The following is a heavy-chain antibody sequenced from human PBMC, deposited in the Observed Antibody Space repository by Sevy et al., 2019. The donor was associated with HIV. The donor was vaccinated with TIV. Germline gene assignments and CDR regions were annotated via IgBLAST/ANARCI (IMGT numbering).Heavy chain of an antibody. D-gene: IGHD6-19*01. CDR2: IFPIFGTA. V-gene: IGHV1-69*13. CDR3: ARGLAVSVDF. J-gene: IGHJ4*02. CDR1: GGTFSSSA. Sequence: ASVKVSCKASGGTFSSSAISWVRQAPGQGLEWMGEIFPIFGTAKYAQKFQGRVTISVDESTSTGYMELSSLRSEDTAVYFCARGLAVSVDFWGQRTLVTVSS.